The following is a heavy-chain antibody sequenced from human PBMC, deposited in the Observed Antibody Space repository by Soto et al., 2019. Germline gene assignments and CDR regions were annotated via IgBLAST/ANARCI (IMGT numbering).Heavy chain of an antibody. D-gene: IGHD2-15*01. CDR1: GFTFSSYA. Sequence: GRSLRLSCAASGFTFSSYAMSWVRQAPGKGLEWVSAISGSGGSTYYADSVKGRFTISRDNSKNTLYLQMNSLRAEDTAVYYCAKDRIPDIVVVVAANDYFDYWGQGTLVTVSS. CDR2: ISGSGGST. J-gene: IGHJ4*02. CDR3: AKDRIPDIVVVVAANDYFDY. V-gene: IGHV3-23*01.